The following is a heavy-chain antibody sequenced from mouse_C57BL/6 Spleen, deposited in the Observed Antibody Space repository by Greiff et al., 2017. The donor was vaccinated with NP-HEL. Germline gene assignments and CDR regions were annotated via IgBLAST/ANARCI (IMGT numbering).Heavy chain of an antibody. CDR2: ISSGSSTI. V-gene: IGHV5-17*01. D-gene: IGHD1-1*01. Sequence: EVKVVESGGGLVKPGGSLKLSCAASGFTFSDYGMHWVRQAPEKGLEWVAYISSGSSTIYYADTVKGRFTLSRDNAKNTLFLQMTSLRSEDTAMYYCAKGAVVAPGYFDVWGTGTTVTVSS. J-gene: IGHJ1*03. CDR3: AKGAVVAPGYFDV. CDR1: GFTFSDYG.